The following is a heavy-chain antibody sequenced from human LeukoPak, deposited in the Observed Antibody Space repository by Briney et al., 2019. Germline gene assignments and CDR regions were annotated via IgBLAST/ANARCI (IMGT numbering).Heavy chain of an antibody. CDR3: ARTEYYYDSSGYLSRPFDY. D-gene: IGHD3-22*01. CDR1: GYTFTSYD. Sequence: ASVKVSCKASGYTFTSYDINWVRRATGQGLEWMGWMNPNSGNTGYAQKFKGRVTMTRNTSISTAYMELSSLRSEDTAVYYCARTEYYYDSSGYLSRPFDYWGQGTLVTVSS. CDR2: MNPNSGNT. J-gene: IGHJ4*02. V-gene: IGHV1-8*01.